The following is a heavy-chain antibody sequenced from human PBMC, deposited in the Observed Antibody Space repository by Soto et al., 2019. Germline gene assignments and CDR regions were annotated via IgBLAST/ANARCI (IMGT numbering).Heavy chain of an antibody. J-gene: IGHJ6*02. CDR2: IYYSGST. D-gene: IGHD3-22*01. Sequence: QLQLQESGPGLVKPSETLSLTCTVSGGSISSSSYYWGWIRQPPGKGLEWIGSIYYSGSTYYNPSLKSRVTISVDTSKNQFSLKLSSVTAADTAVYYCAAGGITMIVVYGMDVWGQGTTVTVSS. CDR1: GGSISSSSYY. V-gene: IGHV4-39*01. CDR3: AAGGITMIVVYGMDV.